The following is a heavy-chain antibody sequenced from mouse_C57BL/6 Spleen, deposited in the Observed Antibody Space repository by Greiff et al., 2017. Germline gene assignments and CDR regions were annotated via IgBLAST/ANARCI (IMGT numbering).Heavy chain of an antibody. V-gene: IGHV3-6*01. CDR3: ARENDYGSAWFAY. CDR2: ISYDGSN. J-gene: IGHJ3*01. D-gene: IGHD2-4*01. Sequence: EVKLQESGPGLVKPSQSLSLTCSVTGYSITSGYYWNWIRQFPGNKLEWMGYISYDGSNNYNPSLKNRISITRDTSKNQFFLKLNSVTTEDTATYYCARENDYGSAWFAYWGQGTLVTVSA. CDR1: GYSITSGYY.